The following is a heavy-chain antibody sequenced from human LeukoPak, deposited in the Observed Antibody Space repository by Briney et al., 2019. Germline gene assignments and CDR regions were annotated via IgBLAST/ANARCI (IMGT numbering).Heavy chain of an antibody. CDR3: ARDKEGSSSWYQGDGWFDP. V-gene: IGHV1-69*06. J-gene: IGHJ5*02. Sequence: GASVKVSCKASGYTFTSYGISWVRQAPGQGLEWMGGIIPIFGTANYAQKFQGRVTITADKSTSTAYMELSSLRSEDTAVYYCARDKEGSSSWYQGDGWFDPWGQGTLVTVSS. CDR1: GYTFTSYG. D-gene: IGHD6-13*01. CDR2: IIPIFGTA.